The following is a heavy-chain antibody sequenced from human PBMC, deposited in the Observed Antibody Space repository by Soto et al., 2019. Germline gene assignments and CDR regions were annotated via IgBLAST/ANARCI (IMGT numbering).Heavy chain of an antibody. V-gene: IGHV4-38-2*01. CDR3: ARAKYTRQGCSGGSCYTTPYFDY. CDR1: GYSISSGYY. D-gene: IGHD2-15*01. CDR2: IYHSGST. Sequence: SETLSLTCAVSGYSISSGYYWGWIRQPPGKGLEWIGSIYHSGSTYYNPSLKSRVTISVDTSKNQFSLKLSSVTAADTAVYYCARAKYTRQGCSGGSCYTTPYFDYWGQGTLVTVSS. J-gene: IGHJ4*02.